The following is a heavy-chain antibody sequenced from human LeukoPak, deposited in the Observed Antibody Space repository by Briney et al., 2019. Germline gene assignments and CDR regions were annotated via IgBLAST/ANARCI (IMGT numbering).Heavy chain of an antibody. D-gene: IGHD4-11*01. Sequence: GASVKVSCKASGYTFTSYDINWVRQATGQGLEWMGWMNPNSGNTGYAQKFQGRVTMTRNTSISTAYMELSSLRSEDTAAYYCAREAYRPGGFDPWGQGTLVTVSS. V-gene: IGHV1-8*01. CDR3: AREAYRPGGFDP. J-gene: IGHJ5*02. CDR2: MNPNSGNT. CDR1: GYTFTSYD.